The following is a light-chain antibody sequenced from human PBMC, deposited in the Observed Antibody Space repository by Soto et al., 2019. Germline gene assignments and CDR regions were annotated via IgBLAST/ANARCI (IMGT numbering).Light chain of an antibody. CDR3: QQYNKWPIT. Sequence: MTQSAAILSVTPGESATLSCRASHSVDSSYLAWYQQHPGQPPRLLIYGISTRATGSPARFSGSGSGTEFSLTISSLQSEDFAVYYCQQYNKWPITFGQGTRLEIK. CDR2: GIS. V-gene: IGKV3-15*01. CDR1: HSVDSSY. J-gene: IGKJ5*01.